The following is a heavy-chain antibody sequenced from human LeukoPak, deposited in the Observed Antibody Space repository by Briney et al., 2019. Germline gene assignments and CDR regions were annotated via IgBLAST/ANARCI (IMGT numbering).Heavy chain of an antibody. CDR1: GGTFSSYA. J-gene: IGHJ6*02. D-gene: IGHD4-17*01. Sequence: ASVKVSCKASGGTFSSYAISWVRQAPGQGLEWMGGSIPIFGTANYAQKFQGRVTITADEYTSTAYMELSSLRSEDTAVYYCARSINYGDYVVTYYYYGMDVWGQGTTVTVSS. CDR2: SIPIFGTA. CDR3: ARSINYGDYVVTYYYYGMDV. V-gene: IGHV1-69*13.